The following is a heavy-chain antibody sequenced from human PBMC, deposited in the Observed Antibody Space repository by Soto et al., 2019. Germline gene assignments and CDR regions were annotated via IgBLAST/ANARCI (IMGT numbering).Heavy chain of an antibody. D-gene: IGHD5-12*01. CDR1: GGSISSGGYS. J-gene: IGHJ4*02. Sequence: QLQLQESGSGLVKPSQTLSLTCAVSGGSISSGGYSWSWIRQPPGKGLEWSGYIYNSGSTYYNPSLKSRVTISVARSKNQFSLKLSSVTAADTAVYYCAAGGGLPRYYWGQGTLVTVSS. CDR3: AAGGGLPRYY. V-gene: IGHV4-30-2*01. CDR2: IYNSGST.